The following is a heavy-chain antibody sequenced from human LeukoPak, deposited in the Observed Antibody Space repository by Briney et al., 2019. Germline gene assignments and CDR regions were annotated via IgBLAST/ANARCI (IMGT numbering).Heavy chain of an antibody. D-gene: IGHD3-10*01. Sequence: SETLSLTCAVYGGSFSGYYWSWIRQPPGKGLEWIGEINHSGSTNYNPSLKSRVTISVDTSKNQFSLKLSSVTAADTAVYYCARIPRRITMVRGVITGFDYWAREPWSPSPQ. CDR2: INHSGST. CDR3: ARIPRRITMVRGVITGFDY. J-gene: IGHJ4*02. V-gene: IGHV4-34*01. CDR1: GGSFSGYY.